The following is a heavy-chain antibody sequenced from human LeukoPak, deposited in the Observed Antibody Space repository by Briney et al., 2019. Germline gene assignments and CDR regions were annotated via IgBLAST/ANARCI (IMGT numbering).Heavy chain of an antibody. Sequence: ASVTVSCKASGYTFTGYYMHWVRQAPGQGLEWMGWINPNSGGTNYAQKFQGRVTMTRDTSISTAYMELSRLRSEDTAMYYCARDKSVAAAAYYFDYWGQGTLVTVSS. CDR3: ARDKSVAAAAYYFDY. CDR2: INPNSGGT. CDR1: GYTFTGYY. D-gene: IGHD6-13*01. V-gene: IGHV1-2*02. J-gene: IGHJ4*02.